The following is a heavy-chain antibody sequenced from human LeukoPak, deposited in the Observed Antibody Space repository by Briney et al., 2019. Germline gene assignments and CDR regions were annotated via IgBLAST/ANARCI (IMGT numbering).Heavy chain of an antibody. V-gene: IGHV3-23*01. CDR3: AKWGDYDVLTGYYVPDY. J-gene: IGHJ4*02. CDR1: GFTFSNYA. Sequence: EGSLRLSCAASGFTFSNYAMSWVRQAPGKGLEWVSAITGSGGSTYYADSVKGRFTVSRDNSKNTLYLQMNSLRAEDTAVYYCAKWGDYDVLTGYYVPDYWGQGTLVTVSS. CDR2: ITGSGGST. D-gene: IGHD3-9*01.